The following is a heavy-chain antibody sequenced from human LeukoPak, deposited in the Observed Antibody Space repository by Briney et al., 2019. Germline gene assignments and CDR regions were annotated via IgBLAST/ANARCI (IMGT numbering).Heavy chain of an antibody. V-gene: IGHV3-23*01. CDR1: GFTFSSYA. D-gene: IGHD3-22*01. CDR3: AKVIYDSSGYYSLLDYYGMDV. Sequence: GGSLRLSCAASGFTFSSYAMSWVSQAPGKGLEWVSAISGSGGSTYYADSVKGRFTISRDNSKNTLFLQMNSLRAEDTAVYYCAKVIYDSSGYYSLLDYYGMDVWGQGTTVTVSS. J-gene: IGHJ6*02. CDR2: ISGSGGST.